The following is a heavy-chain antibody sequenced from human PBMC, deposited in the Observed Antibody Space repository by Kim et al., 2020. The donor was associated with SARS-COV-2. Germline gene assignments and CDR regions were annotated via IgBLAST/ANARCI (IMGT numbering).Heavy chain of an antibody. CDR2: INPNSGGT. CDR3: ARSDWGYTSDQEFDP. Sequence: ASVKVSCKTSGYTFIDYYMHWVRQAPGQGLEWMGWINPNSGGTNYAQKSQGRVTMTRDTSISTAYMEVSRLRSDDTAVYYCARSDWGYTSDQEFDPWGQGTLVTVSS. V-gene: IGHV1-2*02. CDR1: GYTFIDYY. D-gene: IGHD6-19*01. J-gene: IGHJ5*02.